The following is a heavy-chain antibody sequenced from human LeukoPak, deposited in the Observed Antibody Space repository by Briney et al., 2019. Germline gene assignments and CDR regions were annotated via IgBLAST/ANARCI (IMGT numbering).Heavy chain of an antibody. CDR2: IIPIFGTA. J-gene: IGHJ4*02. V-gene: IGHV1-69*13. Sequence: SVKVSCKASGYTFTGYYMHWVRQAPGQGLEWMGGIIPIFGTANYAQKFQGRVTITADESTSTAYMELSSLRSEDTAVYYCARDSPDIVATPLGYWGQGTLVTVSS. CDR3: ARDSPDIVATPLGY. CDR1: GYTFTGYY. D-gene: IGHD5-12*01.